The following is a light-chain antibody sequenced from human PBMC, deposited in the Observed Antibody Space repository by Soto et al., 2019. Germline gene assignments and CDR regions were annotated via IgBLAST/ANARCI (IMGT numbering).Light chain of an antibody. CDR3: SSYGGYNNVV. J-gene: IGLJ1*01. CDR1: SGDVGGYNY. Sequence: QSALTQPPSASGSPGQSVTISCTGTSGDVGGYNYVSWFQQHPGKAPKLIIHEVNQRPSGVPDRFSGSKSGNTASLTVSGLQAEDEGTYYCSSYGGYNNVVFGTGPKVTV. V-gene: IGLV2-8*01. CDR2: EVN.